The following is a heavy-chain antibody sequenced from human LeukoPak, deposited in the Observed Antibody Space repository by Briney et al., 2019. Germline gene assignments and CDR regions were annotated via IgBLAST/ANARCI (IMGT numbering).Heavy chain of an antibody. J-gene: IGHJ2*01. Sequence: KPSETLSLTCTVSGGSISSYYWSWIRQPPGKGLEWIGYIYYSGSTNNNPSLKSGVTISVDTSKNQFSLKLSSVTAADTAVYYCARQGRWYFDLWGRGTLVTVSS. V-gene: IGHV4-59*08. CDR3: ARQGRWYFDL. CDR2: IYYSGST. CDR1: GGSISSYY.